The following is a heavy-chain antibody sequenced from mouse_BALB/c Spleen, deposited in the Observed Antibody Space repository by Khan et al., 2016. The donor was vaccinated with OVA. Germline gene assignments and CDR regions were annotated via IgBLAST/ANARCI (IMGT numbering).Heavy chain of an antibody. V-gene: IGHV1S136*01. Sequence: VQLQQSGPELVKPGASVKMSCKASGYTFTNYVMHWVQQKPGQGLEWIGYIHPLSYDNKYNEKFNGKATLTSDNSSSTAYLELSSLTSEDSEVYYCGRALYYYGSSYEGFAYWGQGTLVTVSA. CDR2: IHPLSYDN. J-gene: IGHJ3*01. CDR1: GYTFTNYV. D-gene: IGHD1-1*01. CDR3: GRALYYYGSSYEGFAY.